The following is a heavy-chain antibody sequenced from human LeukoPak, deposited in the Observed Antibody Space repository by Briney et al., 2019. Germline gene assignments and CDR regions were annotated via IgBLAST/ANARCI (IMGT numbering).Heavy chain of an antibody. CDR3: AREDSSGWFDY. D-gene: IGHD6-19*01. CDR2: ISAYNGNT. CDR1: GYTFTSYG. J-gene: IGHJ4*02. Sequence: ASVKVSCEASGYTFTSYGISWVRQAPGQGLEWMGWISAYNGNTNYAQKLQGRVTMTTDTSTNTAYMELRSLRSDDTAVYYCAREDSSGWFDYWGQGTLVTVSS. V-gene: IGHV1-18*01.